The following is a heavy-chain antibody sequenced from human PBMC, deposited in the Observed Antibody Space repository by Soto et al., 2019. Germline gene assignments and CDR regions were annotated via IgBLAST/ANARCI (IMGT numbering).Heavy chain of an antibody. CDR1: GFTFGDHA. Sequence: LRLSCAASGFTFGDHAMSWVRQAPGKGLEWVSVISARGGITYYADSVKGRFTISRDNAKKTLYLQMNSLRADDTAVYYCAKGLLIMVRKVVIPPQYYYGMDVWGQGTTVTVS. J-gene: IGHJ6*02. V-gene: IGHV3-23*01. CDR2: ISARGGIT. CDR3: AKGLLIMVRKVVIPPQYYYGMDV. D-gene: IGHD3-10*01.